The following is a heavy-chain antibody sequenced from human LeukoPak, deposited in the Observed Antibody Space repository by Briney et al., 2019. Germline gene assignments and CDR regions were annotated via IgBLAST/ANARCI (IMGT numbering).Heavy chain of an antibody. Sequence: GGSLRLSCAASGFSFNTYVMHWVRQAPGKGLEWVALIWSDGSVMLYADSVKGRFTISRDNSKSTLFLQMDSLRAEDTGVYYCAAEPAPAAFDYWGQGTLVTVSS. CDR1: GFSFNTYV. V-gene: IGHV3-33*01. J-gene: IGHJ4*02. D-gene: IGHD6-13*01. CDR2: IWSDGSVM. CDR3: AAEPAPAAFDY.